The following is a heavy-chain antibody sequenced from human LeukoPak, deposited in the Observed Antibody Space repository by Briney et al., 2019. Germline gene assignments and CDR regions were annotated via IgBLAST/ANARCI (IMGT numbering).Heavy chain of an antibody. CDR2: IYYSGGT. Sequence: SETLSLTCTVSGGSISSYYWSWIRQPPGKGLEWIGYIYYSGGTYYNPSLKSRVTISVDRSKNQFSLKLSSVTAADTAVYYCARGRSHCSSTSCHILFDYWGQGTLVTVSS. V-gene: IGHV4-59*12. D-gene: IGHD2-2*01. CDR3: ARGRSHCSSTSCHILFDY. CDR1: GGSISSYY. J-gene: IGHJ4*02.